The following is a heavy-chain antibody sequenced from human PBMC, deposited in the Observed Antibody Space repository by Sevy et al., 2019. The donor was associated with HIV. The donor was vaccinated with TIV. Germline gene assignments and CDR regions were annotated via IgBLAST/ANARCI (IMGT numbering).Heavy chain of an antibody. Sequence: ASVKVSCKASGYTFTGYYMHWVRQAPGQGLEWMGWINPNSGGTNYAQKFQGRVTMTRDTSISTAYMELSRLRSDDTAVYYCAREDYYDSSGLDYWGQGTLVTVSS. V-gene: IGHV1-2*02. CDR3: AREDYYDSSGLDY. D-gene: IGHD3-22*01. CDR2: INPNSGGT. CDR1: GYTFTGYY. J-gene: IGHJ4*02.